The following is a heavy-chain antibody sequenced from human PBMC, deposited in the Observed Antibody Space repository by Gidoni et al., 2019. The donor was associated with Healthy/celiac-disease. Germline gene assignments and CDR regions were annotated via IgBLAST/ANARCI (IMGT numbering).Heavy chain of an antibody. Sequence: EVQRVESGGGLVKPGWSLRLSGAASGFTFSGYSMNWVRQAPGKGLEWVSSISSSSSYIYYADSVKGRFTISRDNAKNSLYLQMNSLRAEDTAVYYCARDLNTRHWGFDPWGQGTLVTVSS. CDR2: ISSSSSYI. V-gene: IGHV3-21*01. D-gene: IGHD7-27*01. J-gene: IGHJ5*02. CDR1: GFTFSGYS. CDR3: ARDLNTRHWGFDP.